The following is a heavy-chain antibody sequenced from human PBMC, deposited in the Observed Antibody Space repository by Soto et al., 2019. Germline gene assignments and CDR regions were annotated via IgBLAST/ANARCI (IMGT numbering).Heavy chain of an antibody. CDR3: TNRKLPTRPWGPAFDV. D-gene: IGHD6-6*01. CDR1: GFTFSSYA. Sequence: PGGSLRLSCAASGFTFSSYAMSWVRQAPGKGLEWVSAISISGGSTYYPDSVKGRFTISRDNSKNTLFLQMNSLRAEDTAVYYCTNRKLPTRPWGPAFDVWGQGTMVTVSS. J-gene: IGHJ3*01. V-gene: IGHV3-23*01. CDR2: ISISGGST.